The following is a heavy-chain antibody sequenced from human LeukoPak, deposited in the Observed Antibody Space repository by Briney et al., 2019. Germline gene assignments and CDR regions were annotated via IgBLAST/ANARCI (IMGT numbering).Heavy chain of an antibody. CDR1: GYTFTSYD. CDR3: ARGPYDSSGYRFDC. D-gene: IGHD3-22*01. Sequence: ASVKVSCKASGYTFTSYDVNWVRQATGQGLEWMGWMNPNSGNTGYAQKFQGRATMTKNTSISTAYMELSSLRSEDTAVYYCARGPYDSSGYRFDCWGQGTLVTVSS. J-gene: IGHJ4*02. CDR2: MNPNSGNT. V-gene: IGHV1-8*01.